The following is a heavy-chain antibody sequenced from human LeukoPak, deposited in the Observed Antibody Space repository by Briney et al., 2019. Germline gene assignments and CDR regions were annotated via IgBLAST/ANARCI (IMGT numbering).Heavy chain of an antibody. CDR3: AKGLYFGELLGPCDF. CDR1: EFTFNNYW. J-gene: IGHJ4*02. Sequence: GGSLRLSCAASEFTFNNYWMHWVRQAPGKGLEWVSVISGNDASTYYADSVKGRFTISRDNSNNTLYLQMNSLRAEDTAVYYCAKGLYFGELLGPCDFWGQGTLVTVSS. CDR2: ISGNDAST. V-gene: IGHV3-23*01. D-gene: IGHD3-10*01.